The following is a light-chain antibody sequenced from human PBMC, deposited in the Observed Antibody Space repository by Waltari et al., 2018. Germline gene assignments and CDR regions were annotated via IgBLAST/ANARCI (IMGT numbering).Light chain of an antibody. V-gene: IGLV2-14*03. Sequence: QSALTQPASVSGSPGQSITISCTGTSSDIGGYNYVSWYQQHPGKAPKLMIYDVSNRPSGVSNRFSGSKSDNTASLTISGLQAEDEADYYCSSYTRSSTLFGGGTKVTVL. CDR3: SSYTRSSTL. CDR2: DVS. CDR1: SSDIGGYNY. J-gene: IGLJ2*01.